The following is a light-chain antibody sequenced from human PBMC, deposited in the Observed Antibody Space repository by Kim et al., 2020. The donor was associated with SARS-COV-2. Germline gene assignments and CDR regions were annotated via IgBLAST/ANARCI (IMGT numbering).Light chain of an antibody. CDR2: DNN. J-gene: IGLJ2*01. CDR3: GTWDSILNAVV. V-gene: IGLV1-51*01. Sequence: GKKVTITCSGSSPNIGTNYVSWYQQFPGTAPKLLNYDNNKRPSGIPDRFSGSKSGTSATLGITGLQTGDEADYYCGTWDSILNAVVFGGGTQLTVL. CDR1: SPNIGTNY.